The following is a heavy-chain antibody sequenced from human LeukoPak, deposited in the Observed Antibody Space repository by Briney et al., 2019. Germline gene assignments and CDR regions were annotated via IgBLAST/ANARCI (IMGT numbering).Heavy chain of an antibody. J-gene: IGHJ4*02. CDR2: IYHTGST. CDR1: GGSISSYY. CDR3: ARAAGRPSYFDF. Sequence: PSETLSLTCTVSGGSISSYYWSWIRQPPGKGLEWIGYIYHTGSTSYNPSLKSRVTMSVDTSKNQFSLKLSSVTAADTAVYYCARAAGRPSYFDFWGQGTLVTVSS. D-gene: IGHD1-1*01. V-gene: IGHV4-59*01.